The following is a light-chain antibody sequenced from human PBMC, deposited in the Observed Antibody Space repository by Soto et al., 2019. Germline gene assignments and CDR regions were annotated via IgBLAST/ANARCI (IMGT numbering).Light chain of an antibody. CDR3: QQYDNLPLT. V-gene: IGKV1-33*01. CDR1: QDISNY. Sequence: DIQMTQSPSSLSASVGDRVTITCQASQDISNYLNWYQQKPRKAPKLLIYDASNLETGVPSSLSGSGSGTDFTFTISSLQPEDIATYYCQQYDNLPLTFGGGTKVEIK. CDR2: DAS. J-gene: IGKJ4*01.